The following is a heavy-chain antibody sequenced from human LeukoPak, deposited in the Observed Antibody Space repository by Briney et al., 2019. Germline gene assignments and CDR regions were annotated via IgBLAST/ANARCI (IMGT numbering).Heavy chain of an antibody. CDR2: ISSSSSYR. CDR1: GFTISNYS. J-gene: IGHJ4*02. D-gene: IGHD6-19*01. V-gene: IGHV3-21*01. Sequence: PGGSLRLSCAASGFTISNYSMNWLRQAPGKGLEWVSSISSSSSYRYYADSVKGRFTISRDNAKNSLYLQMNSLRAEDTAVYYCARGCSSSGWSSPHDYWGQGTLVTVSS. CDR3: ARGCSSSGWSSPHDY.